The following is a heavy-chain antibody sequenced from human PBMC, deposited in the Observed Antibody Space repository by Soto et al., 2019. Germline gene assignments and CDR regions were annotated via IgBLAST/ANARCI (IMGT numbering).Heavy chain of an antibody. Sequence: GESLKISCKGSGYTFTDYWLGWVRQRPGKGLEWMGTIYPEDSDVRYSPSFQGQVTISADKSISTSYLQWSSLKASDTAMYYCARPSGFSKREDVATSVDYWGQGTLVTVSS. J-gene: IGHJ4*02. CDR3: ARPSGFSKREDVATSVDY. CDR2: IYPEDSDV. D-gene: IGHD5-12*01. CDR1: GYTFTDYW. V-gene: IGHV5-51*01.